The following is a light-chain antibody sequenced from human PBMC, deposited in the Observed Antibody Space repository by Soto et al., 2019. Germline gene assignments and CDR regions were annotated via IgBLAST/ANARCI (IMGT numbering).Light chain of an antibody. CDR3: SSYAGGVV. J-gene: IGLJ2*01. CDR1: SSNVGSYNL. V-gene: IGLV2-23*01. CDR2: EAS. Sequence: QSALTQPASVSGSPGQSITISCTRTSSNVGSYNLVSWYQHPPGKAPKLIIYEASERPSGVSNRFSGAQSGHTASLTISGLQAEDEADYYCSSYAGGVVFGGGPKLTVL.